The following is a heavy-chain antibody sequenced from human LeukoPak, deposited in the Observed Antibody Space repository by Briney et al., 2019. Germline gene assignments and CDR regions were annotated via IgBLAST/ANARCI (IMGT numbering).Heavy chain of an antibody. CDR1: GGSISSYY. Sequence: PSETLSLTCTVSGGSISSYYWSWIRQPPGKGLEWIGYIYYSGSTNYNPSLKSRVTISVDTSKNQFSLKLSSVTAEDTAVYYCARRVPNQVITDYFDFWGQGTLVTVSS. V-gene: IGHV4-59*08. CDR3: ARRVPNQVITDYFDF. CDR2: IYYSGST. J-gene: IGHJ4*02. D-gene: IGHD3-16*01.